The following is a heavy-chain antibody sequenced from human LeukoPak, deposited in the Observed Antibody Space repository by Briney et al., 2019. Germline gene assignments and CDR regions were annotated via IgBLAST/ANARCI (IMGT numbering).Heavy chain of an antibody. D-gene: IGHD2-2*01. CDR1: GGSISSSSYY. V-gene: IGHV4-39*07. Sequence: SETLSLTCTVSGGSISSSSYYWGWIRQPQGKGLEWIGSIYYSGSTYYNPSLKSRVTISVDTSKNQFSLKLSSVTAADTAVYYCARDHGRVVPAARGGYYFDYWGQGTLVTVSS. CDR3: ARDHGRVVPAARGGYYFDY. CDR2: IYYSGST. J-gene: IGHJ4*02.